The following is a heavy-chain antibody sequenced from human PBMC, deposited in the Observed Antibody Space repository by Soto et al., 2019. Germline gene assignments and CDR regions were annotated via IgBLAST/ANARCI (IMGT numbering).Heavy chain of an antibody. V-gene: IGHV4-4*02. CDR1: GGSFTSNNW. D-gene: IGHD1-7*01. Sequence: QVQLQESGPGLVKPSGTLSLTCAVSGGSFTSNNWWTWVRQPPGQGLEWIGEIYRTGSTNYNPSLKGPVPLTLDKSENQFPLKVTSLTAADPAVYYCASRDPGTSVDYWGQGTLVTVSS. J-gene: IGHJ4*02. CDR3: ASRDPGTSVDY. CDR2: IYRTGST.